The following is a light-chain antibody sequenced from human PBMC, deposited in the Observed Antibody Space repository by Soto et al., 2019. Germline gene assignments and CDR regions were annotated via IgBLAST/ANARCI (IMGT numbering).Light chain of an antibody. CDR1: QSVSSSY. CDR2: NAF. Sequence: EIELTQSPGTLSLSPGERATLSCRASQSVSSSYLAWYQQKPGQAPRLLIYNAFNRATGIPDRFSGSGSGTDFTLTISRLEPEDFAVYDCQQYGSSPGTFGGGTKVDIK. J-gene: IGKJ4*01. V-gene: IGKV3-20*01. CDR3: QQYGSSPGT.